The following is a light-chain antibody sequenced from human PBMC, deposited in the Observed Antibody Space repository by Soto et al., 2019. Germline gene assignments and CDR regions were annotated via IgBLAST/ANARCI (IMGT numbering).Light chain of an antibody. CDR3: CSNAGGPDV. CDR2: DVS. V-gene: IGLV2-11*01. J-gene: IGLJ1*01. Sequence: QPALSQPRSVSGSPGQSVSRSGTGTSNDVGGYNYVSWYQQHPGRVPKVIIYDVSQRPSGVPDRFSGSKSGNTASLTISDLQAEDEADYYCCSNAGGPDVFGSGTKVTVL. CDR1: SNDVGGYNY.